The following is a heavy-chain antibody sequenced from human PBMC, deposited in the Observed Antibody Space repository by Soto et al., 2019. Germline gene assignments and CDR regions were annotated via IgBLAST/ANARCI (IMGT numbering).Heavy chain of an antibody. CDR3: AKDGGSSWLYYYYYYYMDV. D-gene: IGHD6-13*01. V-gene: IGHV3-30*18. Sequence: GGSLRLSCAASGFTFSSYGMHWVRQAPGKGLEWVAVISYDGSNKYYADSVKGRFTISRDNSKNTLYLQMNSLRAEDTAVYYCAKDGGSSWLYYYYYYYMDVWGKGTTVTVSS. J-gene: IGHJ6*03. CDR2: ISYDGSNK. CDR1: GFTFSSYG.